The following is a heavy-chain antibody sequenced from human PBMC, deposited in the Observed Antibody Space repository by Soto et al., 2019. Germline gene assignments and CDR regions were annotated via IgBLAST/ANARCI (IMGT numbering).Heavy chain of an antibody. Sequence: EVQLVESGGGLVQPGGSLRLSCAASGFTFSSYSMNWVRQAPGKGLEWVSYISSSSSTIYYADSVKGRFTISRDNAKNPLYRPMNSLRAEDTAVYYCARVPDLQRRGPPLFDYWGQGTLVTVSS. CDR3: ARVPDLQRRGPPLFDY. CDR1: GFTFSSYS. J-gene: IGHJ4*02. V-gene: IGHV3-48*01. CDR2: ISSSSSTI. D-gene: IGHD6-25*01.